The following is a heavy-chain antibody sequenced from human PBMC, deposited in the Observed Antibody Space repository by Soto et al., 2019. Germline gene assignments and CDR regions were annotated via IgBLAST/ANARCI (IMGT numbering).Heavy chain of an antibody. D-gene: IGHD3-10*01. V-gene: IGHV6-1*01. J-gene: IGHJ6*02. CDR2: TYYRSRWSF. Sequence: QTLSLTCAISGDSVSGKSSAWNVIRQSPSRGLEWLGRTYYRSRWSFDYALSVKSRVTIDPDTSKNQFSLHLDSLTPEDTAVYYCAGVTWLRGMDVWGQGTPVTVSS. CDR1: GDSVSGKSSA. CDR3: AGVTWLRGMDV.